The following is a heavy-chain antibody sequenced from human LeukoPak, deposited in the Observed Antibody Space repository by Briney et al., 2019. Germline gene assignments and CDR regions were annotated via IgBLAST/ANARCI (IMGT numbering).Heavy chain of an antibody. Sequence: SETLSLTCTVSGYSISSAYYWGWIRQPPGKGLEWIGSIYHSGSTNYNPSLKSRVTISVDTSKNQFSLKLSTVTAADTAVYYCARESYYYDSRDAFDIWGQGTMVTVSS. CDR2: IYHSGST. D-gene: IGHD3-22*01. V-gene: IGHV4-38-2*02. J-gene: IGHJ3*02. CDR1: GYSISSAYY. CDR3: ARESYYYDSRDAFDI.